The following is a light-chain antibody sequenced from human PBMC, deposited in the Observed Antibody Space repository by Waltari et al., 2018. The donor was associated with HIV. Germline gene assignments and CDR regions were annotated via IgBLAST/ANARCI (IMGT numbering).Light chain of an antibody. V-gene: IGKV3-11*01. CDR2: DAS. Sequence: EIVLTQSPATLSLSPGERATLPCRASQSVSSYLAWSQQKPGQAPRLLIYDASNRATGIPARFSGSGSGTDFTLTISSLEPEDFAVYYCQQRSNWPPWYTFGQGTKLEIK. CDR3: QQRSNWPPWYT. J-gene: IGKJ2*01. CDR1: QSVSSY.